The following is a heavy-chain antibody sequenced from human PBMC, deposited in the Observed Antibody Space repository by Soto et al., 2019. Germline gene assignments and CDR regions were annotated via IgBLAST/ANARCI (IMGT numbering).Heavy chain of an antibody. CDR2: ISAYNGNT. J-gene: IGHJ5*02. D-gene: IGHD4-17*01. V-gene: IGHV1-18*01. CDR3: ARVLGDYLLVWFDP. CDR1: GYTFTSYG. Sequence: GASVKVSCKASGYTFTSYGISWVRQAPGQGLEWMGWISAYNGNTNYAQKLQGRVTMTTDTSTTTAYMELRSLRSDDTAVYYCARVLGDYLLVWFDPWGQGTLVTVSS.